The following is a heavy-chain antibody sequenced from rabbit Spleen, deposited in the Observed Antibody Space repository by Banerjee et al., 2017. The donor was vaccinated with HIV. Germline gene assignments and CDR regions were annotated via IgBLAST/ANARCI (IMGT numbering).Heavy chain of an antibody. CDR3: ARDAGSSFSSYGMDL. Sequence: QSLEESGGGLVKPGASLTLTCKASGFSFSSGYDMCWVRQAPGKGLEWIACIYVGRSGNTYYATWAKGRFTISKTSSTTVTLQMTSLTAADTATYFCARDAGSSFSSYGMDLWGPGTLVTVS. CDR2: IYVGRSGNT. J-gene: IGHJ6*01. CDR1: GFSFSSGYD. V-gene: IGHV1S40*01. D-gene: IGHD8-1*01.